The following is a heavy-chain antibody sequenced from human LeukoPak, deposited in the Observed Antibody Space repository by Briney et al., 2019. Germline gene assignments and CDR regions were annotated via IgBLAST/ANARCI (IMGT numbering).Heavy chain of an antibody. CDR2: IFSSGST. J-gene: IGHJ5*02. CDR1: GGSISSGGYY. D-gene: IGHD2-2*01. V-gene: IGHV4-30-4*01. Sequence: SQTLSLTCTVSGGSISSGGYYWTFIRQPPGEGLECIGYIFSSGSTYYSPSLKSRVTISLDTSKNQFSLMLSSVTAADTAVYYYARGSYLNWFDPWGQGTLVTVSS. CDR3: ARGSYLNWFDP.